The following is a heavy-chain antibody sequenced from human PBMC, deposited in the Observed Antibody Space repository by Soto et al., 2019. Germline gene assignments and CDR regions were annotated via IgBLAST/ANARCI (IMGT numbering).Heavy chain of an antibody. CDR2: ISSSSSTI. CDR1: GFTFSSYS. V-gene: IGHV3-48*01. D-gene: IGHD1-1*01. Sequence: VGSMRLSCAASGFTFSSYSMNRVRQAPGKGLEWVSYISSSSSTIYYADSVKGRFTISRDNAKNSLYLQMNSLRAEDTAVYYCARDYKVPYYYYYMDVWGKGTTVNVSS. J-gene: IGHJ6*03. CDR3: ARDYKVPYYYYYMDV.